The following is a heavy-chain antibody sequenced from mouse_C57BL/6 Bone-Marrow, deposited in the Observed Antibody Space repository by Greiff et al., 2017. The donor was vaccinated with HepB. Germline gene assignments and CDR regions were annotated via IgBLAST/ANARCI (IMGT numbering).Heavy chain of an antibody. V-gene: IGHV1-82*01. CDR3: ASPSLDAMDY. CDR1: GYAFSSSW. J-gene: IGHJ4*01. CDR2: IYPGDGDT. Sequence: LQESGPELVKPGASVKISCKASGYAFSSSWMNWVKQRPGKGLEWIGRIYPGDGDTNYNGKFKGKATLTADKSSSTAYMQLSSLTSEDSAVYFCASPSLDAMDYWGQGTSVTVSS.